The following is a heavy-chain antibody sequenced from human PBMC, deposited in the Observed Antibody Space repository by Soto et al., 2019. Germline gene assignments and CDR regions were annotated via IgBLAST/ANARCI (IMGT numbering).Heavy chain of an antibody. D-gene: IGHD2-21*01. CDR2: ISANSGDT. CDR3: AREFRDSCGGPSCIYVDC. Sequence: QVQLVQSGAEVKEPGASVRVSCKASGYTFSSYGFSRVRQAPGQGLEWVAWISANSGDTNSAQKFQGRVTLTPDTSTSTAYMALRSLTSDDTAIYYCAREFRDSCGGPSCIYVDCWGQGTLVTVSS. J-gene: IGHJ4*02. V-gene: IGHV1-18*01. CDR1: GYTFSSYG.